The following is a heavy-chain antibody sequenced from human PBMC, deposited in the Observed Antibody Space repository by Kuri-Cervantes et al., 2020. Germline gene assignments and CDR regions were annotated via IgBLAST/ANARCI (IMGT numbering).Heavy chain of an antibody. Sequence: GRSLRLSCAASGFTFSSYGMHWVRQAPGKGLEWVAVISYDGSNKYYADSVKGRFTISRDNAKNSLYLQMNSLRAEDTAVYYCARVIPAAMVHWGQGTLVTVSS. D-gene: IGHD2-2*01. CDR3: ARVIPAAMVH. CDR2: ISYDGSNK. J-gene: IGHJ4*02. V-gene: IGHV3-30*03. CDR1: GFTFSSYG.